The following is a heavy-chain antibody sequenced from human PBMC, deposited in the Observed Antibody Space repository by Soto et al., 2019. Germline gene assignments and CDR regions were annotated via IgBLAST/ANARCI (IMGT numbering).Heavy chain of an antibody. V-gene: IGHV3-30*03. D-gene: IGHD3-9*01. CDR1: GFTFSSYG. CDR3: ARERLALSYGLDV. Sequence: GGSLRLSCAASGFTFSSYGMHWVRQAPGKGLEWVAVISYDGSNKYYADSVKGRFTISRDNSKNTLYLQMNSLRAEDTAVYYCARERLALSYGLDVWGQGTTVTVSS. CDR2: ISYDGSNK. J-gene: IGHJ6*02.